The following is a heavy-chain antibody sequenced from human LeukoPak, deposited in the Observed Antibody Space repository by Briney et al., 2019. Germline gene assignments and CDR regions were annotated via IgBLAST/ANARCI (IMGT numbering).Heavy chain of an antibody. CDR1: GGSINSYY. CDR2: IYYSGST. J-gene: IGHJ4*02. D-gene: IGHD3-10*01. CDR3: ARDRSSGSLDY. V-gene: IGHV4-59*01. Sequence: SETLSLTCTVSGGSINSYYWSWIRQSPGKGLEWIGYIYYSGSTNYNPSLKSRVTISIDTSKNQFSLKLSSVTAADTAVYYCARDRSSGSLDYWGQGALVTVSS.